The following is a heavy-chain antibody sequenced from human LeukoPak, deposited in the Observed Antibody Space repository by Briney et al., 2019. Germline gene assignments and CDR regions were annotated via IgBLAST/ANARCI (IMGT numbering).Heavy chain of an antibody. D-gene: IGHD2-8*01. CDR1: GFSFSIYS. Sequence: GGSLRLSCAASGFSFSIYSMNWVRQAPGKGLEWVSSISGSSSYTYYADSVKGRFTISRDNAKKSLYLQMNSLRAEDTAVYYCARGDRLGYCTNGVCYPTDYWGQGTLVTVSS. CDR3: ARGDRLGYCTNGVCYPTDY. J-gene: IGHJ4*02. CDR2: ISGSSSYT. V-gene: IGHV3-21*01.